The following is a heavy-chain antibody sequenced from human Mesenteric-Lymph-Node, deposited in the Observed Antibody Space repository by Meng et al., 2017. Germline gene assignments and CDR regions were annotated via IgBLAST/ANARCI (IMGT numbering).Heavy chain of an antibody. CDR3: AGGGSGWYADC. J-gene: IGHJ4*02. V-gene: IGHV1-18*01. D-gene: IGHD6-19*01. Sequence: ASVKVSCKASGYTFTSYGISWVRQAPGQGLEWMGWINPNNGNTNYSLKLQGGVTMTTNTSTSTASRELRNRRTDDAAVDYCAGGGSGWYADCWGQGTLVTVSS. CDR1: GYTFTSYG. CDR2: INPNNGNT.